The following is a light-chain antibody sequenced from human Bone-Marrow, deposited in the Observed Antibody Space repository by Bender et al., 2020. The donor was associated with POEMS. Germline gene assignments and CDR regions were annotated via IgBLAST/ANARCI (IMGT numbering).Light chain of an antibody. CDR3: VAWDASLNGWV. V-gene: IGLV3-21*02. CDR2: DDS. CDR1: DIGSKS. J-gene: IGLJ3*02. Sequence: SSVLTQPPSVSVAPGQTARITCGGDDIGSKSVHWYQQKPGQAPVLVVYDDSDRPSGIPDRFSGSKSGTSASLAITGLQSDDEAIYFCVAWDASLNGWVFGGGTKLTVL.